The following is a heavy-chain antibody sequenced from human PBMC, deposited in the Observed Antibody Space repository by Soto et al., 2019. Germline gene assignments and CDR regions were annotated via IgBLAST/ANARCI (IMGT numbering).Heavy chain of an antibody. CDR2: IKQDGSEK. Sequence: GGSLRLSCAASGFTFSSYWMSWVRQAPGKGLERVANIKQDGSEKYYVDSVKGRFTISRDNAKNSLYLHMNSLRAEDTAVYYCARAVLMVYASSYHYYYGMDVWGQGTTVTVSS. V-gene: IGHV3-7*03. D-gene: IGHD2-8*01. J-gene: IGHJ6*02. CDR3: ARAVLMVYASSYHYYYGMDV. CDR1: GFTFSSYW.